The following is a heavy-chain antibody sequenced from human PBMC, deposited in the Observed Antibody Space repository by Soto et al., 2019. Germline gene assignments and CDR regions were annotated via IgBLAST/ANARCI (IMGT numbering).Heavy chain of an antibody. CDR3: ARLPSGYGDAFDI. CDR2: IIPIFGTA. CDR1: GGTFSSYA. J-gene: IGHJ3*02. D-gene: IGHD5-12*01. V-gene: IGHV1-69*13. Sequence: SVKVSCKASGGTFSSYATSWVRQAPGQGLEWMGGIIPIFGTANYAQKFQGRVTITADESTSTAYMELSSLRSEDTAVYYCARLPSGYGDAFDIWGQGTMVTVSS.